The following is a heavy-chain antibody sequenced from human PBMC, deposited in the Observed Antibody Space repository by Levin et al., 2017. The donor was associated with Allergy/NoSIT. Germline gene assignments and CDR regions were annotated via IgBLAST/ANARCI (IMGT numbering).Heavy chain of an antibody. V-gene: IGHV4-39*02. CDR1: GGSISSSSYY. Sequence: SETLSLTCTVSGGSISSSSYYWGWIRQPPGKGLEWIGSIYYSGSTYYNPSLKSRVTISVDTSKNQFSLKLSSVTAADTAVYYCARDDRGTFWNWFDPWGQGTLVTVSS. D-gene: IGHD1-14*01. CDR2: IYYSGST. J-gene: IGHJ5*02. CDR3: ARDDRGTFWNWFDP.